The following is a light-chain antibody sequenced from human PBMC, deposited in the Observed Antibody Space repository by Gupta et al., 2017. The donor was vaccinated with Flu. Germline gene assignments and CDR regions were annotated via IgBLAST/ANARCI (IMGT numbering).Light chain of an antibody. J-gene: IGKJ1*01. V-gene: IGKV1-5*03. Sequence: DIQMTQSPSTLSASVGDRVTITCRASQSISFWLAWYQQKPGKAPKLLIYEASTLQSGVPSRFSGSESGAEFTLTISRLQPDDFATYYCQQEKNYPRTFGQGSKVEIK. CDR2: EAS. CDR1: QSISFW. CDR3: QQEKNYPRT.